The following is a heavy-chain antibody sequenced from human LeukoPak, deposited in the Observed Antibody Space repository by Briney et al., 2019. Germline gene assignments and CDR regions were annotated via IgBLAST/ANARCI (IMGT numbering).Heavy chain of an antibody. CDR2: ISYSGST. CDR1: GGSINNGTYY. Sequence: SETLSLTCTVSGGSINNGTYYWSWIRQHPGKGLEWIGNISYSGSTYYNPSLKSRLTISVDTSQTQFSLKLTSVTAADTAVYYCARDVGRDGFNLRNWFDPWGQGTLVSVSS. V-gene: IGHV4-31*03. CDR3: ARDVGRDGFNLRNWFDP. D-gene: IGHD5-24*01. J-gene: IGHJ5*02.